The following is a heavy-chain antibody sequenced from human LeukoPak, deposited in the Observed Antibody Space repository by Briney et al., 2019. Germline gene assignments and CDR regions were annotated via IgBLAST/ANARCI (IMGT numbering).Heavy chain of an antibody. CDR2: ISWNSGSI. CDR3: AKGSSGWTSVAFDI. V-gene: IGHV3-9*01. J-gene: IGHJ3*02. CDR1: GFTFDDYA. D-gene: IGHD6-19*01. Sequence: PGGSLRLSCAASGFTFDDYAMHWVRQAPGKGLEWVSGISWNSGSIGYADSVKGRFTISRDNAKNSLYLQMNSLRAEDTALYYCAKGSSGWTSVAFDIWGQGTMVTVSS.